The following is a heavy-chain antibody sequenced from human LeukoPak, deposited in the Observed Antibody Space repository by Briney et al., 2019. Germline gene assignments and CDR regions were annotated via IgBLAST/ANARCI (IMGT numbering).Heavy chain of an antibody. CDR2: INPNSGGT. Sequence: ASVKVSCKASGYTFTGYYMHWVRQAPGQGLEWMGWINPNSGGTNYAQEFQGWVTMTRDTSISTAYMELSRLRSDDTAVYYCASSSAATLYGMDVWGQGTTVTVSS. V-gene: IGHV1-2*04. D-gene: IGHD6-25*01. J-gene: IGHJ6*02. CDR3: ASSSAATLYGMDV. CDR1: GYTFTGYY.